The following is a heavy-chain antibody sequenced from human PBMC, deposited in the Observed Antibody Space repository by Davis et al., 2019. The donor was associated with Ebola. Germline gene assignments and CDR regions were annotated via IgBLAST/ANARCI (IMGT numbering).Heavy chain of an antibody. J-gene: IGHJ2*01. CDR2: ISSSSSYI. V-gene: IGHV3-21*01. CDR3: ARGRLPNKYNWYFDL. CDR1: GFTFSSYS. D-gene: IGHD1/OR15-1a*01. Sequence: GESLKISCAASGFTFSSYSMNWVRQAPGKGLEWVSSISSSSSYIYYADSVKGRFTISRDNAKNSLYLQMNSLRDEDTAVYYCARGRLPNKYNWYFDLWGRGTLVTVSS.